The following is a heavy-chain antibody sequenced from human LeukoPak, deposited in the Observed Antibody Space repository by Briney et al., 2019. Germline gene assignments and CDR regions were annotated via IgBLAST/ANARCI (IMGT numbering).Heavy chain of an antibody. CDR2: IIFDGSNK. Sequence: PGGSLRLSCAAFGFTFSSNGMDWVRQAPGKGLGWGAAIIFDGSNKYYAESVKGRFTLSRDHSKNTLYLQMNSLRAEDTAMYYCAKDLGLVGDYVDCMDVWGKGPTVTVPS. V-gene: IGHV3-30*18. CDR3: AKDLGLVGDYVDCMDV. J-gene: IGHJ6*04. D-gene: IGHD4-17*01. CDR1: GFTFSSNG.